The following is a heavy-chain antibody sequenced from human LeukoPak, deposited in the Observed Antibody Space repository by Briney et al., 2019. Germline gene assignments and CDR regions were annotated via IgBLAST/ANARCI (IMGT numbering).Heavy chain of an antibody. CDR3: ARTGNSGSGS. J-gene: IGHJ4*02. V-gene: IGHV3-7*05. CDR1: GFSFSNAW. CDR2: MNEDGSEK. D-gene: IGHD3-10*01. Sequence: PGGSLRLSCAASGFSFSNAWMDWVRQAPGKGLEWVANMNEDGSEKYYVDSVKGRFTISRDNAKNSLYLQMNSLRAEDTALYYCARTGNSGSGSWGQGTLVTVSS.